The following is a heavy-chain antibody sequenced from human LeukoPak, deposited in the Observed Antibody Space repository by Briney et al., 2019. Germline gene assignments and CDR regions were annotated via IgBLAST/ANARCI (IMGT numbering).Heavy chain of an antibody. CDR1: RGSISGGGFY. V-gene: IGHV4-31*03. Sequence: PSQTLSLTYTVSRGSISGGGFYWAWIRQHPGQGLEWIGYITHSGSTYYNPALESRISIFRDTSKNQFSLSLTSLTAADTAVYFCASVDWESYYLDSWRQGSLVTVSS. CDR2: ITHSGST. CDR3: ASVDWESYYLDS. D-gene: IGHD1-26*01. J-gene: IGHJ4*02.